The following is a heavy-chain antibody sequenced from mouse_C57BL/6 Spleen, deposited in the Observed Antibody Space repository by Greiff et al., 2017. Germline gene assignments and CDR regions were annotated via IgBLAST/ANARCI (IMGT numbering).Heavy chain of an antibody. CDR1: GYTFTDYN. J-gene: IGHJ4*01. CDR2: INPNNGGT. D-gene: IGHD2-4*01. V-gene: IGHV1-18*01. Sequence: EVKLMESGPELVKPGASVKIPCKASGYTFTDYNMDWVKQSHGKSLEWIGDINPNNGGTIYNQKFKGKATLTVDKSSSTAYMELRSLTSEDTAVYYCARLRRGVYAMDYWGQGTSVTVSS. CDR3: ARLRRGVYAMDY.